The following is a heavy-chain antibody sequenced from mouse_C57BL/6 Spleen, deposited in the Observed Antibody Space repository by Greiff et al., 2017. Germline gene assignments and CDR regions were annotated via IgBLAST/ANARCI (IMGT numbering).Heavy chain of an antibody. CDR2: ISNGGGST. V-gene: IGHV5-12*01. Sequence: EVMLVESGGGLVQPGGSLKLSCAASGFTFSDYYMYWVRQTPEKRLEWVAYISNGGGSTYYPDTVKGRFTISRDNAKNTLYLQMSRLKSEDTAMYYCASLYYDYDGGYFDVWGTGTTVTVSS. D-gene: IGHD2-4*01. J-gene: IGHJ1*03. CDR1: GFTFSDYY. CDR3: ASLYYDYDGGYFDV.